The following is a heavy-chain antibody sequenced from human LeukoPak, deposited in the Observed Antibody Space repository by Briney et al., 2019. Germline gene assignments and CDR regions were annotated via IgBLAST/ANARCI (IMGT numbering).Heavy chain of an antibody. CDR1: GGTFSSYA. Sequence: SAKVSCKASGGTFSSYAISWVRQAPGQGLEWMGRIIPIFGTANYAQKFQGRVTITTDESTSTAYMELSSLRSEDTAVYYCARDKGSSGYYRTYYFDYWGQGTLVTVSS. CDR3: ARDKGSSGYYRTYYFDY. CDR2: IIPIFGTA. V-gene: IGHV1-69*05. D-gene: IGHD3-22*01. J-gene: IGHJ4*02.